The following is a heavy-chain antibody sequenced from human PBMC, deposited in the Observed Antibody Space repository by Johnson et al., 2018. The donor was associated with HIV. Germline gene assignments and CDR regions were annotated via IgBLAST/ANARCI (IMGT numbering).Heavy chain of an antibody. J-gene: IGHJ3*02. D-gene: IGHD7-27*01. CDR1: GFTFSSNY. Sequence: VQLVESGGGVVQPGRSLRLSCAASGFTFSSNYMSWVRQAPGKGLEWVSVIYSGASTYYADSVKGRFTISRDNSKNKLYLQMNSLRDEDTAVYYCARAIGNWDAFDIWGQGTMVTVSS. V-gene: IGHV3-66*02. CDR2: IYSGAST. CDR3: ARAIGNWDAFDI.